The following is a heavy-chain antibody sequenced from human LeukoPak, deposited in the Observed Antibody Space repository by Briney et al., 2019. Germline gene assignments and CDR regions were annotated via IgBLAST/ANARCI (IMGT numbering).Heavy chain of an antibody. V-gene: IGHV4-59*01. J-gene: IGHJ6*02. CDR1: GVPISSYY. CDR2: IWYTGST. Sequence: PSETLSLTCNVSGVPISSYYWSWIRQSPGKGLEWIGYIWYTGSTKYNPSLKSRVTISIDTSKNQFSLKLNSVTAADTAVCYCARGRYYYYGLDVWGQGTTVTVCS. CDR3: ARGRYYYYGLDV.